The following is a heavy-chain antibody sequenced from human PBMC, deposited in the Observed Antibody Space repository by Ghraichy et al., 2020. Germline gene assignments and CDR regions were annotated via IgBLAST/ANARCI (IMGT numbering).Heavy chain of an antibody. CDR2: IYWDDDK. V-gene: IGHV2-5*02. Sequence: SGPTLVKPTQTLTLTCTFSGFSLSTSGVGVGWIRQPPGKALEWLALIYWDDDKRYSPSLKSRLTITKDTSKNQVVLTMTNMDPVDTATYYCAHTEGGGIAAAGPFDYWGQGTLVTVSS. CDR1: GFSLSTSGVG. J-gene: IGHJ4*02. CDR3: AHTEGGGIAAAGPFDY. D-gene: IGHD6-13*01.